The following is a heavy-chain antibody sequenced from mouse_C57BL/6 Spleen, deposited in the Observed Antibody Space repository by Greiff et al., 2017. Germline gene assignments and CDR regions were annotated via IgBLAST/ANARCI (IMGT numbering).Heavy chain of an antibody. CDR2: ISYDGSN. CDR3: ARGDYDYDPFAY. Sequence: EVHLVESGPGLVKPSQSLSLTCSVTGYSITSGYYWNWIRQFPGNKLEWMGYISYDGSNNYNPSLKNRISITRDTSKNQFFLKLNSVTTEDTATYYCARGDYDYDPFAYWGQGTLVTVSA. V-gene: IGHV3-6*01. D-gene: IGHD2-4*01. CDR1: GYSITSGYY. J-gene: IGHJ3*01.